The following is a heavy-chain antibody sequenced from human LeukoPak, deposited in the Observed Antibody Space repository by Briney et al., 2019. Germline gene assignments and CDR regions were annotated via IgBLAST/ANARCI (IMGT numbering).Heavy chain of an antibody. CDR1: GGSISSGGYS. Sequence: SQTLSLTCAVSGGSISSGGYSWSWVRQPPGKGLEWIGYIYHSGSTYYSPSLKSRVTISVDRSKNQFSLKLSSVTAADTAVYYYARVSFGYYYYGMDVWGQGTTVTVSS. J-gene: IGHJ6*02. CDR2: IYHSGST. CDR3: ARVSFGYYYYGMDV. D-gene: IGHD3-16*01. V-gene: IGHV4-30-2*01.